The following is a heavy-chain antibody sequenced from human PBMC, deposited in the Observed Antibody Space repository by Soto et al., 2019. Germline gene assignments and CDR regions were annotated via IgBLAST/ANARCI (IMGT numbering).Heavy chain of an antibody. D-gene: IGHD1-26*01. Sequence: SGTPSLTRTLSGGSLSRYYSSWIRQPPGKGLEWIGYIYYSGSTNYNPSLKSRVTISVDTSKNQFSLKLSSVTAADTAVYYCARRYGSAIDYWGQGTLVTVSS. CDR3: ARRYGSAIDY. CDR1: GGSLSRYY. CDR2: IYYSGST. V-gene: IGHV4-59*08. J-gene: IGHJ4*02.